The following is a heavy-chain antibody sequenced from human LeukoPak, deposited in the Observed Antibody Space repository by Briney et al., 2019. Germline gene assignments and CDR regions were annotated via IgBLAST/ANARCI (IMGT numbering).Heavy chain of an antibody. CDR1: GGSFSGYY. J-gene: IGHJ5*02. Sequence: SETLSLTCAVYGGSFSGYYWSWIRQPPGKGLEWIGEINHSGSTNYNPSLKSRVTISVDTSKNQFSLKLGSVTAADTAVYYCAKNDARNYDFWSGYYIGWFAPWGQGTLVTVSS. CDR2: INHSGST. D-gene: IGHD3-3*01. V-gene: IGHV4-34*01. CDR3: AKNDARNYDFWSGYYIGWFAP.